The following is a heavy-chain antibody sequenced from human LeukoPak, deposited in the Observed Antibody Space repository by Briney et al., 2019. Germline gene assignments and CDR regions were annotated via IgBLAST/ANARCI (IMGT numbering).Heavy chain of an antibody. CDR3: ARTRDFWNGYFDY. V-gene: IGHV4-30-2*01. Sequence: SQTLSLTCDVSGGSFTSGTYYWSWIPPPPGKGLEWIGYILHSGSPYQNPSLKSRVTISVDTSKSQFSLKLSAVTAADTAVYYCARTRDFWNGYFDYWGQGTLVTVSS. J-gene: IGHJ4*02. D-gene: IGHD3-3*01. CDR2: ILHSGSP. CDR1: GGSFTSGTYY.